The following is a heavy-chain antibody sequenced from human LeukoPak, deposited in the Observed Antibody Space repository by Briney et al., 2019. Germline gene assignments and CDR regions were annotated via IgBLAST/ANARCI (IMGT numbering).Heavy chain of an antibody. V-gene: IGHV4-34*01. CDR3: ARGPKNVDTAKVGQYYFDY. CDR2: INHSGST. CDR1: GGSFSGYY. D-gene: IGHD5-18*01. Sequence: KPSETLSLTCAVYGGSFSGYYWSWIRQPPGKGLEWIGEINHSGSTNYNPSLKSRVTISVDTSKNQFSLKLSSVTAADTAVYYCARGPKNVDTAKVGQYYFDYWGQGTLVTVSS. J-gene: IGHJ4*02.